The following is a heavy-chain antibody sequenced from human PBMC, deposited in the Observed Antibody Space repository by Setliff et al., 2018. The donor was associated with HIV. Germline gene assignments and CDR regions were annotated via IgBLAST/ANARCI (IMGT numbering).Heavy chain of an antibody. CDR1: GGSISSYY. Sequence: SETLSLTCTVSGGSISSYYWSWIRQSPDKGLECIGFIYHSGLTKSNPSLESRVSMSMDVSKNLFSLNLRSVTAADSAVYYCARIGWKQGAVGAFSDYWGQGAQVTVSS. CDR3: ARIGWKQGAVGAFSDY. D-gene: IGHD1-26*01. V-gene: IGHV4-59*01. CDR2: IYHSGLT. J-gene: IGHJ4*02.